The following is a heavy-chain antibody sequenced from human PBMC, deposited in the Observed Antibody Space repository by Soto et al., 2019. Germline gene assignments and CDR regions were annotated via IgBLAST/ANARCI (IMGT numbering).Heavy chain of an antibody. CDR3: AKSSGWYALDL. V-gene: IGHV1-3*01. Sequence: ASVKVACKASGYTFNSFAIHWVRQAPGQRPEWMGWVNGGNGNTKYSQNSQGRVTLTRDTSVTTAYMELSSLGSEDTAVYYCAKSSGWYALDLWGQGTVVTVSS. D-gene: IGHD6-19*01. CDR1: GYTFNSFA. CDR2: VNGGNGNT. J-gene: IGHJ3*01.